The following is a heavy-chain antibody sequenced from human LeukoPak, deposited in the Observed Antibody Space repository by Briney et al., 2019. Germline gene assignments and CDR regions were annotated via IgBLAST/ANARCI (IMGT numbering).Heavy chain of an antibody. CDR2: ISGSGGST. Sequence: GGSLRLSCAASGFTFSSYAMSWVRQAPGKGLEWVSAISGSGGSTYYADSVKGRFTISRDNSKNTLYLQMNSLRAEDTAVYYCAKDDLWFGDQYYFDYWGQGTLVTVSS. V-gene: IGHV3-23*01. J-gene: IGHJ4*02. CDR1: GFTFSSYA. CDR3: AKDDLWFGDQYYFDY. D-gene: IGHD3-10*01.